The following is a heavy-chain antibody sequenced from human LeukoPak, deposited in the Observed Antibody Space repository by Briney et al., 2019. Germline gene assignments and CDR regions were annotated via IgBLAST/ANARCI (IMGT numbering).Heavy chain of an antibody. J-gene: IGHJ4*02. CDR3: ARRSGIAVAGAFDY. CDR2: ISGSGGST. V-gene: IGHV3-23*01. CDR1: GFTFSSYS. D-gene: IGHD6-19*01. Sequence: GGSLRLSCAGSGFTFSSYSMNWVRQAPGKGLEWVSAISGSGGSTYYADSVKGRFTISRDNSKNTLYLQMNSLRAEDTAVYYCARRSGIAVAGAFDYWGQGTLVTVSS.